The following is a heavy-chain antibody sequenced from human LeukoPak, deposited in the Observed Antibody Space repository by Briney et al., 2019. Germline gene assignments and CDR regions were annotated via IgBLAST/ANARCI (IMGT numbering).Heavy chain of an antibody. CDR3: LGYSSSFYRY. J-gene: IGHJ4*02. Sequence: PSETLSLTCTVSGGSISSSSYYWGWMRQPPGKGLEWIGSIYYSGSTYYNPSLKSRVTISVDTSKNQFSLKLSSVTAADTAVYYCLGYSSSFYRYWGQGTLVTVSS. D-gene: IGHD6-13*01. CDR1: GGSISSSSYY. V-gene: IGHV4-39*07. CDR2: IYYSGST.